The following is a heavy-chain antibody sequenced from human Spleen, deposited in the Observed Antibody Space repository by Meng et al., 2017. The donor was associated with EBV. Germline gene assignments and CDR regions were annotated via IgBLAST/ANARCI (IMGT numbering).Heavy chain of an antibody. CDR3: AREMAGIIDY. CDR1: DGSISSGGFY. CDR2: IYYSGST. J-gene: IGHJ4*02. D-gene: IGHD5-24*01. Sequence: QVQLQESGPGLVKPSQTLSLTCAVSDGSISSGGFYWSWIRQPPGKGLEWIGYIYYSGSTYYNPSLRSRVTISVDTSKNQFSLKLSSVTAADTAVYYCAREMAGIIDYWGQGTLVTVSS. V-gene: IGHV4-30-4*01.